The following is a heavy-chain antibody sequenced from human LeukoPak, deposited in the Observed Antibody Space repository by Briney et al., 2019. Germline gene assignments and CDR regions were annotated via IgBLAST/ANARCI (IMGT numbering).Heavy chain of an antibody. CDR1: GFTFRLYW. CDR2: IKQDVSEK. Sequence: PGGSLTLSRAASGFTFRLYWMNWFRQTPGKGREWVGNIKQDVSEKYYVDSVKGRFTISRDNAKNSLYLQMNSLRAEDTAMYYCARAAAAGTEYPYYYYYRDVWGKGTTVTVSS. CDR3: ARAAAAGTEYPYYYYYRDV. D-gene: IGHD6-13*01. V-gene: IGHV3-7*01. J-gene: IGHJ6*03.